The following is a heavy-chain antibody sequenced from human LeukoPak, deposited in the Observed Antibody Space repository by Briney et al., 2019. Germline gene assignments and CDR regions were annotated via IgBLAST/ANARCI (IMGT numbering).Heavy chain of an antibody. J-gene: IGHJ4*02. D-gene: IGHD6-13*01. CDR2: ISAYNGNT. Sequence: EASVKVSCKASGYTFTSYGISWVRQAPGQGLEWMGWISAYNGNTNYAQKLQGGVTMTTDTSTSTAYMELRSLRSEDTAVYYCARSTLLAAAGFYYFDYWGQGTLVTVSS. CDR3: ARSTLLAAAGFYYFDY. V-gene: IGHV1-18*01. CDR1: GYTFTSYG.